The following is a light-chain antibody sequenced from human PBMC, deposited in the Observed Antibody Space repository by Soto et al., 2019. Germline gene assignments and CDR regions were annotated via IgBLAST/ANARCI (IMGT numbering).Light chain of an antibody. CDR2: GAS. Sequence: EIVLTQSPGTLSLSPGDRATLSCRASQSVSSNFLAWYQQKPAQAPRLLSYGASIRATGIPDRFSGSGSGTYFALTIRRLEPEDFAMYFCHRYGSSPRTFGQGTKGEMK. CDR3: HRYGSSPRT. V-gene: IGKV3-20*01. J-gene: IGKJ1*01. CDR1: QSVSSNF.